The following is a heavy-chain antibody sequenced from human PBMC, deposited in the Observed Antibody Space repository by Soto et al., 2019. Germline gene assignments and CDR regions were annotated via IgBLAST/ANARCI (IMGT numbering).Heavy chain of an antibody. CDR2: IYYSGST. J-gene: IGHJ5*02. V-gene: IGHV4-39*01. Sequence: QLQLQESGPGLVKPSETLSLTCTVSGGSISSRSYYWGWIRQPPGRGLEWIGSIYYSGSTYYNPSLKSRVTISVDTSKNQFSLKLSSVTAADTAVYYCARHVGATIGGWDWFDPWGQGTLVTVSS. CDR3: ARHVGATIGGWDWFDP. CDR1: GGSISSRSYY. D-gene: IGHD1-26*01.